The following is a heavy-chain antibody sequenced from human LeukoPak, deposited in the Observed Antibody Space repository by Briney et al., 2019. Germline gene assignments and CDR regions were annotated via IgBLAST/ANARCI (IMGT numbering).Heavy chain of an antibody. Sequence: GGSLRLSCVASGFNFNDKAMHWVRQAPGKSLEWVSSISWNSDFIDYADSVKGRFTVSRDNAKTSLYLQMNSVRDEDTAFYYCAKTPYSSGRSPFDYWGQGTLVTVSS. V-gene: IGHV3-9*01. CDR3: AKTPYSSGRSPFDY. CDR1: GFNFNDKA. D-gene: IGHD6-19*01. CDR2: ISWNSDFI. J-gene: IGHJ4*02.